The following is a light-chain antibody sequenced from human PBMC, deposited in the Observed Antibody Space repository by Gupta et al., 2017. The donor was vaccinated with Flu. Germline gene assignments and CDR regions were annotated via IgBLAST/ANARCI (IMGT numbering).Light chain of an antibody. V-gene: IGKV3-20*01. J-gene: IGKJ2*01. CDR3: QQYDSSLGLT. CDR2: GAS. CDR1: QSISSSY. Sequence: EIVLTQSPGTLSLSPGESATLSCRASQSISSSYLTWYQQKPGQAPRFLIYGASSRATGIPDRFSGSGSGTDFTLTISRLEPEDFAVYYCQQYDSSLGLTFGQGTKLEIK.